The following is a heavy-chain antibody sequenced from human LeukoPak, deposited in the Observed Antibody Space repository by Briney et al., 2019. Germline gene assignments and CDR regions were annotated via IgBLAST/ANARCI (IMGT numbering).Heavy chain of an antibody. CDR3: ARDFRDDYGDYVIPYGMDV. Sequence: GGSLRLSCAASGFTFSSYAMTWVRQAAGKGLEWVSSITSSGDATYYADSVKGRFTVSRDSSKATLSLQMNSLRAEDTAVYYCARDFRDDYGDYVIPYGMDVWGQGTTVTVSS. J-gene: IGHJ6*02. V-gene: IGHV3-23*01. CDR1: GFTFSSYA. D-gene: IGHD4-17*01. CDR2: ITSSGDAT.